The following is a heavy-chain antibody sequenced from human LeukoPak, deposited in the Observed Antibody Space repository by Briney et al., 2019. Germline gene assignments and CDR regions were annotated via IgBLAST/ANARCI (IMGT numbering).Heavy chain of an antibody. V-gene: IGHV4-59*01. D-gene: IGHD6-19*01. CDR1: GVSISSYY. CDR3: ARGGRYSSGWYPEDFDP. Sequence: SETLSLTCTVSGVSISSYYWSWIRQPPGKGLEWIGYIYYSGSTNYNPSLKSRVTISVDTSKNQFSLKLSSVTAADTAVYYCARGGRYSSGWYPEDFDPWGQGTLVTVSS. J-gene: IGHJ5*02. CDR2: IYYSGST.